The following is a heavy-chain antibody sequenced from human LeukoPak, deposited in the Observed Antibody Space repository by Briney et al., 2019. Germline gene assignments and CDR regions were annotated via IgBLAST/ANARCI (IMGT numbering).Heavy chain of an antibody. Sequence: GGSLRLSCAASGFTFSKYAMSWVRQAPGKGLEWVSTISESGDTTYDADSVKGRFTISRDNGKNSLYLQMNNVTVEDTAVYYCASRYQGDNYGMVVWGQGTTVTVSS. CDR3: ASRYQGDNYGMVV. J-gene: IGHJ6*02. D-gene: IGHD2-2*01. CDR2: ISESGDTT. V-gene: IGHV3-23*01. CDR1: GFTFSKYA.